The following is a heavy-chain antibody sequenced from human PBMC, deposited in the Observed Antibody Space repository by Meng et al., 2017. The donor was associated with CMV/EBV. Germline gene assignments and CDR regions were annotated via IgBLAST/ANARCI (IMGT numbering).Heavy chain of an antibody. D-gene: IGHD3-3*01. V-gene: IGHV3-23*01. Sequence: GGPLRLSCAASGFTFSSYAMSWVRQAPGKGLEWVSAISGSGGSTYYADSVKGRFTISRDNSKNTLYLQMNSLRAEDTAVYYCAKVLWSGYDYGMDVWGQGTTVTVSS. CDR2: ISGSGGST. CDR1: GFTFSSYA. CDR3: AKVLWSGYDYGMDV. J-gene: IGHJ6*02.